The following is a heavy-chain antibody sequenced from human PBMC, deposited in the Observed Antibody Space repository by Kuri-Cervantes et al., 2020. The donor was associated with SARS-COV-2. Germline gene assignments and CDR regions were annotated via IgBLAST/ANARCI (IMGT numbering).Heavy chain of an antibody. CDR3: TSLSIQLWQTKGGGFDY. D-gene: IGHD5-18*01. Sequence: GESLKISCAISGFTVNSKHMSWVRQAPGKGLEWVSIIYKGGSTYYADSVKGRFTISRDNSKNTLYLQMNSLRAEGTAVYYCTSLSIQLWQTKGGGFDYWGQGTLVTVSS. CDR1: GFTVNSKH. V-gene: IGHV3-53*01. J-gene: IGHJ4*02. CDR2: IYKGGST.